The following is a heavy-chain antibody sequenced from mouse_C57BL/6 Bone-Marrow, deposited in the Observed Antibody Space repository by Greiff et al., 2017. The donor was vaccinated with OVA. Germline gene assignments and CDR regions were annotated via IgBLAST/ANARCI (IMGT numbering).Heavy chain of an antibody. J-gene: IGHJ4*01. Sequence: EVKVEESGGGLVKPGGSLKLSCAASGFTFSDYGMHWVRQAPEKGLEWVAYISSGSSTIYYADTVKGRFTISRDNAKNTLFLQMTSLRSEDTAMYYCAKYYAMDYWGQGTSVTVSS. CDR3: AKYYAMDY. V-gene: IGHV5-17*01. CDR2: ISSGSSTI. CDR1: GFTFSDYG.